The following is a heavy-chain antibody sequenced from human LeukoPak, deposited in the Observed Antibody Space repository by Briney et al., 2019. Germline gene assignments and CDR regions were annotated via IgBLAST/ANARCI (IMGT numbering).Heavy chain of an antibody. Sequence: SETLSLTCTVSGGSISSYYWSWIWQPAGKGLEWIGRIYTSGSTNYNPSLKSRVTMSVDTSKNQFSLKLSSVTAADTAVYYCARREYSSSSYWFDPWGQGTLVTVSS. CDR1: GGSISSYY. D-gene: IGHD6-6*01. CDR3: ARREYSSSSYWFDP. V-gene: IGHV4-4*07. CDR2: IYTSGST. J-gene: IGHJ5*02.